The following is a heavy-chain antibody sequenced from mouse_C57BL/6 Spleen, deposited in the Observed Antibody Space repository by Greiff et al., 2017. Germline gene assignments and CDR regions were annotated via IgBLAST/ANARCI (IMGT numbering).Heavy chain of an antibody. CDR3: ARGAGDY. Sequence: VHVKQSGPVLVKPGASVKMSCKASGYTFTDYYMNWVKQSHGKSLEWIGVINPYNGGTSYNQKFKGKATLTVDKSSSTAYMELNSLTSEDSAVYYCARGAGDYWGQGTTLTVSS. CDR1: GYTFTDYY. CDR2: INPYNGGT. J-gene: IGHJ2*01. D-gene: IGHD3-3*01. V-gene: IGHV1-19*01.